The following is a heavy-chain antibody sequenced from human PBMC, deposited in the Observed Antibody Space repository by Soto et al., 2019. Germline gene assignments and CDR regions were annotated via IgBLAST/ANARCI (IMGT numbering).Heavy chain of an antibody. J-gene: IGHJ6*02. D-gene: IGHD3-10*01. CDR2: FYYSGST. V-gene: IGHV4-30-4*01. CDR1: GGSITSDYYY. Sequence: PXETLSLSCTVSGGSITSDYYYWSWIRQPPGKGLEWLGYFYYSGSTYNNPSLKSRLTMSVDTSKNQFSLKLTSVTAADTAVYYCASAPGPYYQGMDVWGQGTTVTVSS. CDR3: ASAPGPYYQGMDV.